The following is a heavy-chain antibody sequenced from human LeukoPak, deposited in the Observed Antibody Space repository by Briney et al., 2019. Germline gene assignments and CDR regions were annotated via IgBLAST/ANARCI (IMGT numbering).Heavy chain of an antibody. J-gene: IGHJ6*02. CDR1: EFTFSNYA. Sequence: GGSLRLSCVAPEFTFSNYAMNWVRQAPGKGLEWVSTISSGGGDTYIADSVKGRFTISRDNSKYTLYLQMNRLRADDTAVYYCAKAEGATLYYYGVDVWGQGTTVTVSS. CDR3: AKAEGATLYYYGVDV. CDR2: ISSGGGDT. V-gene: IGHV3-23*01.